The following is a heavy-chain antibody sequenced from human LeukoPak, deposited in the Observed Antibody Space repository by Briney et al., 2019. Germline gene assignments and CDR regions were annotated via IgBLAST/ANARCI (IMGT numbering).Heavy chain of an antibody. Sequence: ASVKVSCKASGYTFTVYSIHWMRQAPGQGLEFVGGIDPNSGVTNYAQNFQGRVTMTTDTSITTAYMELSRLTSDDTAVYYCAVSIQAPPIPAFDSWGQGTPVTVSS. CDR3: AVSIQAPPIPAFDS. D-gene: IGHD5-24*01. CDR2: IDPNSGVT. V-gene: IGHV1-2*02. CDR1: GYTFTVYS. J-gene: IGHJ4*02.